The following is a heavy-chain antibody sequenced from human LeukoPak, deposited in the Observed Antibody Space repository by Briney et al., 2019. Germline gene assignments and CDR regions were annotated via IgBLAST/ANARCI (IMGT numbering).Heavy chain of an antibody. V-gene: IGHV3-30*18. D-gene: IGHD1-26*01. CDR2: ISYGGSNK. Sequence: PGGSLRLSCAASGCTFSSYGMHWIRQAPGKGLEWVADISYGGSNKYYADSVNGRFTIFRDIQKNTLYLQMNSLRADATAVYYCAKDSLYSGSYSYFDYWGQGTLVTVSS. CDR3: AKDSLYSGSYSYFDY. J-gene: IGHJ4*02. CDR1: GCTFSSYG.